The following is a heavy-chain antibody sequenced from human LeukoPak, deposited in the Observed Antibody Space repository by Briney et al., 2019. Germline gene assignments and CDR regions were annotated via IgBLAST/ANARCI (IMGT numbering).Heavy chain of an antibody. D-gene: IGHD6-6*01. CDR3: ARGPSERSSSSHTLDV. CDR2: INPSGGST. Sequence: ASVKVSCKASGYTFTRYYMHWVRQAPGQGLEWMGIINPSGGSTSYAQKFQVRVTMTRDMSTSTVYMELSSLRSEDTAGYYCARGPSERSSSSHTLDVWGQGTMVTVSS. J-gene: IGHJ3*01. CDR1: GYTFTRYY. V-gene: IGHV1-46*01.